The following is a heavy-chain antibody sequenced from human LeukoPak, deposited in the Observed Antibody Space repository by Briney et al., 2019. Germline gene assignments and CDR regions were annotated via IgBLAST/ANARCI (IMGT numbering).Heavy chain of an antibody. D-gene: IGHD2-2*01. CDR2: ISYDGSNK. CDR1: GFTFSSYG. J-gene: IGHJ4*02. V-gene: IGHV3-30*18. Sequence: PGGSLRLSCAASGFTFSSYGMHWVRQAPGKGLEWVAVISYDGSNKYYADSMKGRFTISRDNSKNTLYLQMNSLRAEDTAVYYCAKVRYCSSTSCFYDILTGYQSKYPDYWGQGTLVTVSS. CDR3: AKVRYCSSTSCFYDILTGYQSKYPDY.